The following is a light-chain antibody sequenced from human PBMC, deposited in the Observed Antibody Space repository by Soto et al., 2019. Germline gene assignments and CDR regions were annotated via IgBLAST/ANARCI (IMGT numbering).Light chain of an antibody. J-gene: IGKJ1*01. CDR2: SAS. CDR1: QSVSSSY. CDR3: QQYNNWPLWT. Sequence: IVLTQSPGTLSLSPGERATLSCSASQSVSSSYLAWYQQKPGHTPRLLIYSASIGATGTPARFSGSGSGSDFTLTISSLQSEDFAVYYCQQYNNWPLWTFGQGTKVDIK. V-gene: IGKV3-15*01.